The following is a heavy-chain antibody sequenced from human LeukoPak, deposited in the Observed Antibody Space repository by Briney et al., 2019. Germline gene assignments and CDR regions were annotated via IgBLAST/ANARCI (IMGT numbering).Heavy chain of an antibody. Sequence: SETLSLTCAVSGVPFSNYYWSWVRQSPRQGLEWIGEINHSGCTNYSPSIKSRVTMSIDTSKNQFSLILTSVTAADAGVYYCTRAVAGHPDWGQGTLVTVSS. CDR1: GVPFSNYY. CDR3: TRAVAGHPD. D-gene: IGHD6-19*01. J-gene: IGHJ4*02. CDR2: INHSGCT. V-gene: IGHV4-34*01.